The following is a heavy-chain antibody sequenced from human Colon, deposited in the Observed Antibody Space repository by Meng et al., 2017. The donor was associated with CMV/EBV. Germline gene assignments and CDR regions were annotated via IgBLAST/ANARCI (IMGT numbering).Heavy chain of an antibody. V-gene: IGHV1-18*01. CDR1: GYTFPSYG. CDR3: VRESSGHYDPIGFPHY. D-gene: IGHD3-22*01. Sequence: ASVQVSCKAAGYTFPSYGISWVRQAPGQGLEWMGWISAYNGDTNYPQKLQGRLTMTTDTSTSTAYMELRSLRSDDTAVYYCVRESSGHYDPIGFPHYWGQGTLVTVSS. CDR2: ISAYNGDT. J-gene: IGHJ4*02.